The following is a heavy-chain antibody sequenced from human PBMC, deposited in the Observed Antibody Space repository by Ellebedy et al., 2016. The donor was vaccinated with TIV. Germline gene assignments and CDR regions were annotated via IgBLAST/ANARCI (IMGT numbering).Heavy chain of an antibody. CDR2: IYYNENT. Sequence: MPSETLSLTCTVSGASISSYYWSWIRQPPGKGLEWIGYIYYNENTNYSPSLKSRVTISVDTSKNQFSLNLNSVTAADTAVYFCASTPFSAGSGYHPHDYWGQGILVTVSS. J-gene: IGHJ4*02. V-gene: IGHV4-59*08. CDR1: GASISSYY. CDR3: ASTPFSAGSGYHPHDY. D-gene: IGHD5-12*01.